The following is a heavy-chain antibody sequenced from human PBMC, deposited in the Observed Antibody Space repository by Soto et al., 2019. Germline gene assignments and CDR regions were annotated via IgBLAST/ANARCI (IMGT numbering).Heavy chain of an antibody. D-gene: IGHD6-6*01. CDR1: GYTFSSYA. V-gene: IGHV1-3*01. CDR2: INAGNGNS. Sequence: QVQLVQSGAEVKKPGASVKVSCNASGYTFSSYAIHWVRQAPGQGLEWMGWINAGNGNSEYSQKFQGRVTITRDTSASTVYLELSSLRLEDTGVFFCARFYGSSASWGQGSLLTVSS. CDR3: ARFYGSSAS. J-gene: IGHJ4*02.